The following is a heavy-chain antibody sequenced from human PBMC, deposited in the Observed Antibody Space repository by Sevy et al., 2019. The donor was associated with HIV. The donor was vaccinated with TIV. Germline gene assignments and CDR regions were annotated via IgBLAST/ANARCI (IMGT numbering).Heavy chain of an antibody. CDR3: GRDHVYIDYDF. V-gene: IGHV3-7*01. CDR1: GFTLSNYW. CDR2: IKQDGSKK. D-gene: IGHD4-4*01. J-gene: IGHJ4*02. Sequence: GGSLRLSCEASGFTLSNYWMSWVRQAPGKGLEWVANIKQDGSKKYYLDSVKGRFTISRDNAKNSLYLQMSSLRVEDTAVYYCGRDHVYIDYDFWGQGTLVTVSS.